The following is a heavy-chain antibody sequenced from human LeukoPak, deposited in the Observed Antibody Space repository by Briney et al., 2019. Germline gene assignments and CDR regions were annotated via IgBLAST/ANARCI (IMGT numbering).Heavy chain of an antibody. J-gene: IGHJ3*02. CDR2: TYYRSKWYN. V-gene: IGHV6-1*01. CDR3: ARGGAGGRAFDI. Sequence: SQTLSLTCAISGDSVSSNSAAWNWIRQSRSRCLEWLGRTYYRSKWYNDYAVSVKSRLTINPDTSKTQFSLQLNSVTPEDTAVYYCARGGAGGRAFDIWGQGTMVTVSS. D-gene: IGHD2-15*01. CDR1: GDSVSSNSAA.